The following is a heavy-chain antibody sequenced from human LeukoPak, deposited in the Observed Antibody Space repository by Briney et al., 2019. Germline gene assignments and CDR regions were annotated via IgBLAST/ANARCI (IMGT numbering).Heavy chain of an antibody. D-gene: IGHD2-21*01. CDR3: ATLGCAGENCPRAGRALGGY. J-gene: IGHJ4*02. CDR2: ISSGGTFV. Sequence: GGSLRLSCTGSGFTFSSYTLHWVRQAPGKELEWVSSISSGGTFVFYADSVTGRFPISRDNAGKFLYLQMDSLRAEDTAVYYCATLGCAGENCPRAGRALGGYWGQGTLVTVSS. V-gene: IGHV3-21*01. CDR1: GFTFSSYT.